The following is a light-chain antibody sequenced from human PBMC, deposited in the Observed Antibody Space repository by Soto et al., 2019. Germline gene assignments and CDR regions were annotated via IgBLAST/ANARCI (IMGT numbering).Light chain of an antibody. V-gene: IGKV1-8*01. J-gene: IGKJ4*02. CDR2: AAS. CDR1: QGISSY. CDR3: QQYYSYPLT. Sequence: AIRMTQSPSSFSASTGDRVTITCRASQGISSYLAWYQQKPGKAPKLLLYAASTLQSGVPSRFSGSGSGTDFTLTISCLQAEDVATYYCQQYYSYPLTFGGGTKVEIK.